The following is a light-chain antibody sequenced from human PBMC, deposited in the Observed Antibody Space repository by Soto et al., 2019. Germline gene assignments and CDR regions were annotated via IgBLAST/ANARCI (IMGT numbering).Light chain of an antibody. CDR3: SSYTSSSTRI. J-gene: IGLJ2*01. Sequence: QSALTQPASVSGSPGQSITISCTGTSSDVGGYNYVSWYQQHPGKAPKLMMHDVSNRPSGVSNRFSGSKSGNTASLTISGLQAEDEANYYCSSYTSSSTRIVGGGTKLTVL. CDR2: DVS. CDR1: SSDVGGYNY. V-gene: IGLV2-14*03.